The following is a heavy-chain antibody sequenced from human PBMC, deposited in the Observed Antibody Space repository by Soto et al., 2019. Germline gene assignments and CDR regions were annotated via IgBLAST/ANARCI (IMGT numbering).Heavy chain of an antibody. Sequence: SETLSLTCTVSGGSISSGGYYWSWIRQHPGKGLEWIGYIYYSGSTYYNPSLKSRVTISVDTSKNQFSLKLSSVTAADTAVYYCARDPSTGKWGDWFDPWGQGTLVTVSS. CDR1: GGSISSGGYY. J-gene: IGHJ5*02. V-gene: IGHV4-31*03. D-gene: IGHD1-26*01. CDR3: ARDPSTGKWGDWFDP. CDR2: IYYSGST.